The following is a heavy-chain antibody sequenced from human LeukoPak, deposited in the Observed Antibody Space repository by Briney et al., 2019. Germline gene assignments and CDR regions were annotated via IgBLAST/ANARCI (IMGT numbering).Heavy chain of an antibody. CDR1: GFTFSSYA. CDR3: AKYQKGFMHYFDY. CDR2: ISGSGGST. Sequence: GGSLRLSCAASGFTFSSYAMSWVRQAPGKGLEWVSAISGSGGSTYYADSVKGRFTISRDNSKNTLYLQMNSPRAEDTAVYYCAKYQKGFMHYFDYWGQGTLVTVSS. V-gene: IGHV3-23*01. D-gene: IGHD2-2*01. J-gene: IGHJ4*02.